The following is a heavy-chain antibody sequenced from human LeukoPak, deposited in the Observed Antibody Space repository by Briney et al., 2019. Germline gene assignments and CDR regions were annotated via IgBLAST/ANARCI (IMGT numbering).Heavy chain of an antibody. J-gene: IGHJ6*03. CDR1: VVSFSGYY. V-gene: IGHV4-34*01. Sequence: SETLSLTCAVYVVSFSGYYWSWLRQPPGKGLEWIGEINHSGSTNYNSSLKSRVNISVDTSKNQFSLKLSSVTAADTAVYYCARGYYGSGSHCCHMDVWGKGTTITVS. CDR2: INHSGST. CDR3: ARGYYGSGSHCCHMDV. D-gene: IGHD3-10*01.